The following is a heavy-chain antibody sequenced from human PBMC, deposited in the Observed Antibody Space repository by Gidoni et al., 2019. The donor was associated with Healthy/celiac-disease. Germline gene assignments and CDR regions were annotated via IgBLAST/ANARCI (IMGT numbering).Heavy chain of an antibody. J-gene: IGHJ6*02. V-gene: IGHV3-33*01. D-gene: IGHD3-16*02. CDR1: GFTFCSYG. Sequence: QVQLVESGGGVVQPGRSLGLSCAASGFTFCSYGMNWVRQAPGKGLDWVEVIWYDESNKYYADSVKGRFTISRDNSKNTLYLQMNSLRAEDTAVYYCARDPGVVAPYGMDVWGQGTTVTVSS. CDR2: IWYDESNK. CDR3: ARDPGVVAPYGMDV.